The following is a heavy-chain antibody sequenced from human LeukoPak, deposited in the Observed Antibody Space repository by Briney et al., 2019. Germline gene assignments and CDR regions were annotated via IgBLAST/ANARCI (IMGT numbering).Heavy chain of an antibody. CDR1: KFTFSDYY. CDR3: ARDNFYDSSGYLDAFDI. V-gene: IGHV3-11*04. Sequence: PGGSLRLSCAASKFTFSDYYMSWIRQAPGKGLEWVPYISSSGSTIYYADSVKGRFTVSRDNAKNSLYLQMNSLRAEDTAVYYCARDNFYDSSGYLDAFDIWGQGTMVTVSS. J-gene: IGHJ3*02. CDR2: ISSSGSTI. D-gene: IGHD3-22*01.